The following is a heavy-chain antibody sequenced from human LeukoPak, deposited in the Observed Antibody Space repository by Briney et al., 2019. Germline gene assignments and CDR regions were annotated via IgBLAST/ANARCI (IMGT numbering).Heavy chain of an antibody. CDR3: ARGKLASTIYGMDV. J-gene: IGHJ6*02. Sequence: GGSLRLSCVASGFTVNTNYMNWVRQAPRKGLEWVSVLYIDGSTYYADSVKGRFTISRQNSKNTLYLQMNSLRDEDTAVYHCARGKLASTIYGMDVWGQETTVTVSS. CDR1: GFTVNTNY. D-gene: IGHD1-1*01. V-gene: IGHV3-53*04. CDR2: LYIDGST.